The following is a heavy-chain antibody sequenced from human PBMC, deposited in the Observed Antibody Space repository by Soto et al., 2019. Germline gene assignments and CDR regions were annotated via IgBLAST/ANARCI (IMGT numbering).Heavy chain of an antibody. V-gene: IGHV4-34*01. CDR3: AAVVDAIGWFDT. D-gene: IGHD2-8*02. J-gene: IGHJ5*02. CDR1: GGSFSGYY. Sequence: SETLSLTCAVYGGSFSGYYWSWIRQPPGKGLEWIGEINHSGSTNYKSSLKSRVTISVDTSKNQFSLKLSSVTAADTAVYYCAAVVDAIGWFDTWGQGTLVTVSS. CDR2: INHSGST.